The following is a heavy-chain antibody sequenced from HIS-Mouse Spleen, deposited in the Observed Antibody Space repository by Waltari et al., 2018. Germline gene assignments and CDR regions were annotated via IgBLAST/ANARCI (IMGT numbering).Heavy chain of an antibody. J-gene: IGHJ4*02. CDR2: ISYDGSNK. CDR3: AKASSGWLDY. Sequence: QVQLVESGGGVVQPGRYLRLSCAASGFTFSGYGMHWVRQAPGKGLEWVAVISYDGSNKYYADSVKGRFTISRDNSKNTLYLQMNSLRAEDTAVYYCAKASSGWLDYWGQGTLVTVSS. D-gene: IGHD6-19*01. V-gene: IGHV3-30*18. CDR1: GFTFSGYG.